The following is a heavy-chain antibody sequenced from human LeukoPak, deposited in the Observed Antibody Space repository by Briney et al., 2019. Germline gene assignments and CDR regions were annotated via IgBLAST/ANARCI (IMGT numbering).Heavy chain of an antibody. CDR3: AKNSVCGADCDGMDV. D-gene: IGHD2-8*01. J-gene: IGHJ6*04. CDR1: GGSIRNYC. Sequence: ETVSLTCTVSGGSIRNYCWSWIRQPAGKEWEGMGRLYTSGETDYNPSLESRATMSVDTSKNQLALKLSSVTAADSAVYYCAKNSVCGADCDGMDVWGEGTTVSVSS. CDR2: LYTSGET. V-gene: IGHV4-4*07.